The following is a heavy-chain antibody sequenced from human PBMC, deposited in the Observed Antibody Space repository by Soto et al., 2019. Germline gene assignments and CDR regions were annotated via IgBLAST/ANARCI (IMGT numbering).Heavy chain of an antibody. CDR1: GGTFSSYA. CDR3: GLELGRSNYYYYYGMDV. CDR2: IIPIFGTA. V-gene: IGHV1-69*13. Sequence: ASVKVSCKASGGTFSSYAISWVRQAPGQGLEWMGGIIPIFGTANYAQKFQGRVTITADESTSTAYMELSSLRSEDTAVYYCGLELGRSNYYYYYGMDVWGQGTTVTVSS. J-gene: IGHJ6*02. D-gene: IGHD1-7*01.